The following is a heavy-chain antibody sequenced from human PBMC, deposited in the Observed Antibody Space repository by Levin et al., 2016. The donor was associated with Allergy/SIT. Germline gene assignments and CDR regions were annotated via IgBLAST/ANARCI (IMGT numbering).Heavy chain of an antibody. D-gene: IGHD1-26*01. Sequence: WVRQAPGQGLEWMGWISASNDNTNYAQKFQGRVTMTTDISTSTAYMELRSLRSDDTAVYYCARNLVGATTGYHFDYWGQGTLVTVSS. V-gene: IGHV1-18*01. J-gene: IGHJ4*02. CDR2: ISASNDNT. CDR3: ARNLVGATTGYHFDY.